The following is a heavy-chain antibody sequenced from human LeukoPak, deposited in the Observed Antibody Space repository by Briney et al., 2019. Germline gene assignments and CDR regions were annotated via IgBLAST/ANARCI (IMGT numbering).Heavy chain of an antibody. CDR1: GGSFSGYY. CDR3: ARAPYDYVWGSYRYIFDY. CDR2: ISSSIRTT. Sequence: LSLTCAVYGGSFSGYYWSWIRQPPGKGLEWISYISSSIRTTYYADSVKGRFTISRDNAKNSLYLQMNSLRAEDTAVYYCARAPYDYVWGSYRYIFDYWGQGTLVTVSS. D-gene: IGHD3-16*02. V-gene: IGHV3-11*04. J-gene: IGHJ4*02.